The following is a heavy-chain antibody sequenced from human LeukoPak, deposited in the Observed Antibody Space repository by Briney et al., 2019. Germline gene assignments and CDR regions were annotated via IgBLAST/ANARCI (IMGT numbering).Heavy chain of an antibody. D-gene: IGHD3-10*01. J-gene: IGHJ4*02. CDR2: ISYDGSNK. V-gene: IGHV3-30*01. CDR1: GFTFSSYA. CDR3: AEGTPLDY. Sequence: GRSLRLSCAASGFTFSSYAMHWVRQAPGKGLEWVAVISYDGSNKYYADSVKGRFTISRDNSKNTLYLQMNSLRAEDTAVYYCAEGTPLDYWGQGTQVTVSS.